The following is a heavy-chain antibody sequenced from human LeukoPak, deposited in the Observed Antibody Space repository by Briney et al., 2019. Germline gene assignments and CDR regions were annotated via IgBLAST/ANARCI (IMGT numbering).Heavy chain of an antibody. CDR3: ARGRKRMDV. CDR2: INHSGST. CDR1: GGSFSGYY. V-gene: IGHV4-34*01. Sequence: SETLSLTCAVYGGSFSGYYWSWIRQPPGKGLEWIGEINHSGSTNYNPSLKSRVTISVDTSKSQFSLKLSSVTAADTAVYYCARGRKRMDVWGKGTTVTVSS. J-gene: IGHJ6*04.